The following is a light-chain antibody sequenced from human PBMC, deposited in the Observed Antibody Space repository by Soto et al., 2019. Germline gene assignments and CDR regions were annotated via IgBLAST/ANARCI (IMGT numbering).Light chain of an antibody. CDR1: QSVSSN. Sequence: EIVMTQSPATLSVSPGERATLSCRASQSVSSNHLAWYQQKPGQAPRLLIYDASNRATGIPARFSGSGSGTDFTLTISSLEPEDFAVYYCQQRSNWPLTFGGGTKVDIK. V-gene: IGKV3-11*01. J-gene: IGKJ4*01. CDR2: DAS. CDR3: QQRSNWPLT.